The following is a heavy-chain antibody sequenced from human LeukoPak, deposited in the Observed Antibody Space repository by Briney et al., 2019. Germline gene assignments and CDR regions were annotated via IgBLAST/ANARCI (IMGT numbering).Heavy chain of an antibody. V-gene: IGHV4-59*01. Sequence: PSETLSLTCSVSGGSINSDYWNWIRQPPGKGLEWIGYIYHSGSTNYNPPLKSRVTISIDKSKKQFSLKLISVTAADTAIYYCARVGGMTTINNAAFDIWGQGTMVTVSS. D-gene: IGHD4-4*01. CDR3: ARVGGMTTINNAAFDI. CDR1: GGSINSDY. J-gene: IGHJ3*02. CDR2: IYHSGST.